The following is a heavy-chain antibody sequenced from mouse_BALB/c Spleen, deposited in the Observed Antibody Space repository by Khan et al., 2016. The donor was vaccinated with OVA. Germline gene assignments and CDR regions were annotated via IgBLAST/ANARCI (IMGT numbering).Heavy chain of an antibody. CDR1: GYSITSDYA. Sequence: EVQLQESGPGLVKPSQSLSLTCTVTGYSITSDYAWNWIRQFPGNKLEWMGYMPYSVSTSYNPSLKSRTSLTRHPSKNQFFLHLNSVTSEDTATDYCARWFAYWGQGTLVTVSA. J-gene: IGHJ3*01. CDR3: ARWFAY. V-gene: IGHV3-2*02. CDR2: MPYSVST.